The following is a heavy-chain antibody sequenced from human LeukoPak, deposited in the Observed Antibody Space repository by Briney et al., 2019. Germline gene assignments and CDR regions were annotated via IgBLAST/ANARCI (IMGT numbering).Heavy chain of an antibody. CDR1: GFTFDDYA. V-gene: IGHV3-9*01. CDR3: AKGGDDYSSSWYDY. Sequence: GRSLRLSCAASGFTFDDYAMHWVRQAPGKGLEWVSGISWNSGSIGYADSVKGRFTISRDNAKNSLYLQMNSLRAEDTALYHCAKGGDDYSSSWYDYWGQGTLVTVSS. D-gene: IGHD6-13*01. CDR2: ISWNSGSI. J-gene: IGHJ4*02.